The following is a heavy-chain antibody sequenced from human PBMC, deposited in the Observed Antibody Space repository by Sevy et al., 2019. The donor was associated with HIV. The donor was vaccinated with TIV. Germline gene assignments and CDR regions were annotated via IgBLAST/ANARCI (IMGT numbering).Heavy chain of an antibody. V-gene: IGHV3-15*01. CDR2: IKSKTDGGTT. J-gene: IGHJ4*02. D-gene: IGHD3-22*01. CDR1: GFTFSNTW. CDR3: TTQWF. Sequence: GGSLRLSCAGSGFTFSNTWMSWVRQAPGKGLEWIGRIKSKTDGGTTDHAAPMKGRLSISRDDSKNTLFLQMNSLKTENTAVYYCTTQWFWGQGTLVTVSS.